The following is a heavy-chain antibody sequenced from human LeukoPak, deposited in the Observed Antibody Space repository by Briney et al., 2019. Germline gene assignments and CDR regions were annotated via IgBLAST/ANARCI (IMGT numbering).Heavy chain of an antibody. V-gene: IGHV4-59*01. J-gene: IGHJ5*02. Sequence: PSETLSLTCTVSGGSISSYYWSWIRQPPGKGLEWTGYIYYSESTNYNPSLKSRVTISVDTSKNQFSLKLSSVTAADTAVYYCARGITMVRGVPLDWFDPWGQGTLVTVSS. CDR2: IYYSEST. CDR1: GGSISSYY. CDR3: ARGITMVRGVPLDWFDP. D-gene: IGHD3-10*01.